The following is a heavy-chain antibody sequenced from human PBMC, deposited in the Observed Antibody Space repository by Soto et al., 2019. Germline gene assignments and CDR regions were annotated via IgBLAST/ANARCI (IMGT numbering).Heavy chain of an antibody. CDR2: ISGSGGST. CDR3: ARSRVGYGDYGYFDY. CDR1: GFTFSSYA. V-gene: IGHV3-23*01. J-gene: IGHJ4*02. D-gene: IGHD4-17*01. Sequence: EVQLLESGGGLVQPGGSLRLSFAASGFTFSSYAMSWVRQAPGKGLGGVWGISGSGGSTYYADAVKGRFTISRDNSKNTLYLQMNSMRAEDTAVYYCARSRVGYGDYGYFDYWGQGTLVTVSS.